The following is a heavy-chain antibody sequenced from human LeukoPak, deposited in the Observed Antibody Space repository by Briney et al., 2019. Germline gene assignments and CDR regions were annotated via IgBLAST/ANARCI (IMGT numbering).Heavy chain of an antibody. V-gene: IGHV4-38-2*01. Sequence: SETLSLTCAVSGYSISSGYYWGWIRQPPGKGLEWIGSIYHSGSTYYNPSLKSRVTISVDTSKNQFSLKLSSVTAADTAVYYCASFGRSSGWEYFDYWGQGTLVTVSS. D-gene: IGHD6-19*01. CDR3: ASFGRSSGWEYFDY. CDR2: IYHSGST. CDR1: GYSISSGYY. J-gene: IGHJ4*02.